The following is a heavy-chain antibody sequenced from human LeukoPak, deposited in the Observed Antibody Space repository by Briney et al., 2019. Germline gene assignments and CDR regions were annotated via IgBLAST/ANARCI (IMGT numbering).Heavy chain of an antibody. CDR2: IYSGGST. J-gene: IGHJ6*02. CDR1: GFTVSSNY. D-gene: IGHD2-2*01. CDR3: ARQLVVVPAYYYYGVDV. Sequence: GGSLRLSCAASGFTVSSNYMNWVRQAPGKRLEWVSIIYSGGSTYYADSVKGRFTISRDNSKNTLYLQMNSLRAEDTAVYYCARQLVVVPAYYYYGVDVWGRGTAVTVSS. V-gene: IGHV3-53*01.